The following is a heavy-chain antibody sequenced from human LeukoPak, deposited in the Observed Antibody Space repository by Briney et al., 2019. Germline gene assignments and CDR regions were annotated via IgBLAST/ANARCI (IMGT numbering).Heavy chain of an antibody. CDR1: GGSISDYY. CDR3: ARRIPGGFDY. J-gene: IGHJ4*02. D-gene: IGHD2-2*01. V-gene: IGHV4-4*09. CDR2: IRTSGTT. Sequence: SETLSLTCTVSGGSISDYYWSWIRQPPGKGLEWIGYIRTSGTTNYNPSLKSRVTISVDTSKNRFSLRLSSVTAAGTAVYYCARRIPGGFDYWGQGSLVTVSS.